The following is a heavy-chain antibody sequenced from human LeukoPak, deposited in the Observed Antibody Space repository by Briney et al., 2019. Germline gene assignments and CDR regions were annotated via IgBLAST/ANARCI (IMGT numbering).Heavy chain of an antibody. CDR2: IYYRGST. J-gene: IGHJ4*02. CDR3: VRSSGSSGFDF. Sequence: SETLSLNCTVSGGSISSYYWSWIRQPPGKGLEWIGYIYYRGSTNYNPSLKSRVTISVDTSKNQFSLRLSSVTAADTAVYCCVRSSGSSGFDFWGQGTLVTVSS. V-gene: IGHV4-59*01. CDR1: GGSISSYY. D-gene: IGHD3-22*01.